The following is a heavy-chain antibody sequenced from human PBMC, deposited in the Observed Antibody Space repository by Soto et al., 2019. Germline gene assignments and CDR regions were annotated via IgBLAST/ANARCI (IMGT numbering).Heavy chain of an antibody. D-gene: IGHD6-6*01. Sequence: QVQLVESGGGVVQPGRSLRLSCAASGFSFSTYGMHWIRQAPGKGLEWVAAIWYDGSNKYYADSVKGRFTISRDNSKNTLDLQMSSLRAEDTAVYYCAREGAARVSDYWGQGTLVTVSS. J-gene: IGHJ4*02. CDR2: IWYDGSNK. V-gene: IGHV3-33*01. CDR1: GFSFSTYG. CDR3: AREGAARVSDY.